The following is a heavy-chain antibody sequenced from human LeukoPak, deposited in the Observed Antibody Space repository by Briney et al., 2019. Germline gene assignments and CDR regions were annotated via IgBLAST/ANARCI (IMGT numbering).Heavy chain of an antibody. CDR1: GGSISSYY. CDR2: IDYSGST. CDR3: ARIGTGTMVRGVIIVDGMDV. Sequence: SETLSLTCTVSGGSISSYYWSWIRQPPGKGLEWIGDIDYSGSTHYNPSLKSRVTISVDTSKNQFSLKLSSVPAADTAVYYCARIGTGTMVRGVIIVDGMDVWGQGTTVTVSS. V-gene: IGHV4-59*01. J-gene: IGHJ6*02. D-gene: IGHD3-10*01.